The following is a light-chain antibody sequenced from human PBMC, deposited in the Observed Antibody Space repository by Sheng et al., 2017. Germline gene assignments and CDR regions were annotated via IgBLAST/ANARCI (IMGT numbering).Light chain of an antibody. Sequence: ETVLTQSPATLSLSPGETATLSCRASQSVSTSLAWYQHKPGQAPRLLIYDASIRAPGVPARFSGSGSGTDFTLTISSLKPEDVAIYYCQQSTDWSWITFGQGTRLDIK. V-gene: IGKV3-11*01. CDR1: QSVSTS. CDR2: DAS. J-gene: IGKJ5*01. CDR3: QQSTDWSWIT.